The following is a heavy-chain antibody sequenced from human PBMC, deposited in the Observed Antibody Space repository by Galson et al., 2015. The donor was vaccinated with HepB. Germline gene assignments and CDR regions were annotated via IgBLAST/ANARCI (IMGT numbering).Heavy chain of an antibody. CDR3: ARLDTAMEYYFDY. Sequence: SLRLSCAASGFTFSSYGMHWVRQAPDKGLEWVAVIWYDGSNKYYADSVKGRFTISRDNSKNTLYLQMNSLRAEDTAVYYCARLDTAMEYYFDYWGQGTLVTVSS. CDR2: IWYDGSNK. J-gene: IGHJ4*02. CDR1: GFTFSSYG. V-gene: IGHV3-33*01. D-gene: IGHD5-18*01.